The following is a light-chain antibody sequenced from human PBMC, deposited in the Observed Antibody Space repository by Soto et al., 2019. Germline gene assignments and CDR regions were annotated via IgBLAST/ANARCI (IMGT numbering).Light chain of an antibody. J-gene: IGKJ5*01. CDR2: AAS. CDR1: ESISRH. CDR3: QQDYSTLAA. V-gene: IGKV1-39*01. Sequence: DIQMSQSPSSLSASVGDRVTITCRAAESISRHLNWYQQKPGRAPDLLIYAASTLQNGVPSRFTGSGSGTEFTLTITGLQLEDFATYYCQQDYSTLAAFGQGTRLEIK.